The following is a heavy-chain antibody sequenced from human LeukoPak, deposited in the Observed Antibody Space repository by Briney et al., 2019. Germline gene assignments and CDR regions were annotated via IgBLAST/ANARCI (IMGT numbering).Heavy chain of an antibody. Sequence: PSETLSLTCTVSGDSISRGNDYWSWIRQPPGTGLEWIGYIYYTGKTYYNTSLKRRLIISVDTSQNQFSLKLKSVTAADTAVYYCARVDTTMVPDVWGQGTTVTVSS. J-gene: IGHJ6*02. V-gene: IGHV4-30-4*01. CDR1: GDSISRGNDY. CDR2: IYYTGKT. CDR3: ARVDTTMVPDV. D-gene: IGHD5-18*01.